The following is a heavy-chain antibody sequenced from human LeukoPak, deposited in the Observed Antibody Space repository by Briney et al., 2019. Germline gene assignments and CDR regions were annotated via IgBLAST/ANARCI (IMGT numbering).Heavy chain of an antibody. V-gene: IGHV1-18*01. CDR3: ARVPPFCSGGDCYYWYFDL. CDR2: ISAYKGKT. D-gene: IGHD2-21*02. J-gene: IGHJ2*01. Sequence: GASVKVSCKASGYTFTSYGISWVGQAPGQGLEGMGWISAYKGKTNYAQKLQGRVTITTDTSTSTAYMELRSLRSDDTAVYYCARVPPFCSGGDCYYWYFDLWGRGTLVTVSS. CDR1: GYTFTSYG.